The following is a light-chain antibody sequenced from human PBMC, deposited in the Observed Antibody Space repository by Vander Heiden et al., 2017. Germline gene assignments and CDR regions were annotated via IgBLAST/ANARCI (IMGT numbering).Light chain of an antibody. CDR2: DTN. Sequence: QSVLTQPPSASGTPGQRVTISCSGSSSNIGSNTVNWYQQLPGTAPKLLIYDTNLRPSGVPDRISGSKSGTSASLAISGLQSEDEADYYCAAWDDTLNSLYVFGTGTKVAVL. V-gene: IGLV1-44*01. CDR1: SSNIGSNT. J-gene: IGLJ1*01. CDR3: AAWDDTLNSLYV.